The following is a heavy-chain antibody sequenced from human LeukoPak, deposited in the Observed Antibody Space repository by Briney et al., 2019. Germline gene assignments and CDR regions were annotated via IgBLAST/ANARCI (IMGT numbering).Heavy chain of an antibody. J-gene: IGHJ4*02. D-gene: IGHD3-22*01. CDR2: ISYDGSNK. CDR1: GFTFRSYA. Sequence: GGSLRLSCAASGFTFRSYAIYWVRQAPGKGLEWVAVISYDGSNKYYADSVKGRFTISRDNSKNTLYLQMNSLRAEDTAVYYYARDRGKYYYDSSGYDEDWGQGTLVTVSS. CDR3: ARDRGKYYYDSSGYDED. V-gene: IGHV3-30*04.